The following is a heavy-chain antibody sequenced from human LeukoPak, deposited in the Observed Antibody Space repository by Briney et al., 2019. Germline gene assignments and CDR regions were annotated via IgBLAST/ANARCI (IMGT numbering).Heavy chain of an antibody. CDR2: IRHDGNAK. CDR1: GFAFSDFW. D-gene: IGHD2-15*01. Sequence: GGSLRLSCAASGFAFSDFWMSWVRQAPGKGLEWVANIRHDGNAKNYVPSVRGRFTISRDNAKNSLYLQMISLTVEDTAVYYCATSHDSAGNDWGQGTLVTVSS. V-gene: IGHV3-7*01. CDR3: ATSHDSAGND. J-gene: IGHJ4*02.